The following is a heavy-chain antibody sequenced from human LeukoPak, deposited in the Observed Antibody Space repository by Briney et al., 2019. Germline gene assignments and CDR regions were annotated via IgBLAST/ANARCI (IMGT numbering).Heavy chain of an antibody. D-gene: IGHD3-3*01. CDR1: GGSISSYY. CDR3: ASPEGKHTTYYDFWSGMDV. Sequence: SETLSLTCTVSGGSISSYYWSWIRQPPGKGLEWIGYIYYSGSTNYNPSLKSRVTISVDTSKNQFSLKLSSVTAADTAVYYCASPEGKHTTYYDFWSGMDVWGKGTTVTVSS. J-gene: IGHJ6*03. V-gene: IGHV4-59*01. CDR2: IYYSGST.